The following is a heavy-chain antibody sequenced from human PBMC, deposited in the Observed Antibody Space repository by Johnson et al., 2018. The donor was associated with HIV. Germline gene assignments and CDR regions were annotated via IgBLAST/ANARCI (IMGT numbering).Heavy chain of an antibody. D-gene: IGHD2-15*01. V-gene: IGHV3-30*04. CDR3: ARGGYCRGGSCYPYDAFDI. CDR1: GFTFSSYA. CDR2: ISYDGSNK. Sequence: QVQLVESGGGVVQPGRSLRLSCAASGFTFSSYAMHWVRQAPGKGLEWVAVISYDGSNKYYVDSVKGRFTISRDNSKNTLYLQMNSLRAEDTAVYYCARGGYCRGGSCYPYDAFDIWGQGTMVNVSS. J-gene: IGHJ3*02.